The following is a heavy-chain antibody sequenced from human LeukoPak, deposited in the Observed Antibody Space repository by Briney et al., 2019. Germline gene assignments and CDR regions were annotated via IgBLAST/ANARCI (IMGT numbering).Heavy chain of an antibody. J-gene: IGHJ4*02. V-gene: IGHV3-30-3*01. CDR3: ATLAAAGTLVDY. D-gene: IGHD6-13*01. CDR2: ISYDGSNK. CDR1: GFTFSSYA. Sequence: GGSLRLSCAASGFTFSSYAMHWVRQAAGKGLEWVAVISYDGSNKYYADSVKGRFTISRDNSKNTLYLQMNSLRAEDTAVYYCATLAAAGTLVDYWGQGTLVTVSS.